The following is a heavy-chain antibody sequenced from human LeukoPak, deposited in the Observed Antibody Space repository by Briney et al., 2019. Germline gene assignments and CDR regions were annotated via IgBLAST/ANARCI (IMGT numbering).Heavy chain of an antibody. CDR1: GFTFSSYS. CDR3: TREVRDTLTFAWSFDL. D-gene: IGHD3-9*01. CDR2: ISSSSSYI. Sequence: PGGSLRLSCAASGFTFSSYSMNWVRQAPGKGLEWVSSISSSSSYIYYADSVKGRFTISRDNAKNSLYLQMNSLRAGDTAVYYCTREVRDTLTFAWSFDLWGRGSLVTVSS. J-gene: IGHJ2*01. V-gene: IGHV3-21*01.